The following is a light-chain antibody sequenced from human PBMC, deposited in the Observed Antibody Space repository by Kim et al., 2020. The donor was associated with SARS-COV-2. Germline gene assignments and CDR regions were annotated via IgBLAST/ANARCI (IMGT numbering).Light chain of an antibody. CDR1: QSVNRN. J-gene: IGKJ2*01. V-gene: IGKV3-15*01. Sequence: ETLMTQSPATLSVSPGETATLSCRASQSVNRNLAWYQQKPGQAPRLLIYDASTRATGIPARFSGSGSGTEFTLTISSLQSEDFALYYCHQYNNWPPMYTFGQGTKLEI. CDR2: DAS. CDR3: HQYNNWPPMYT.